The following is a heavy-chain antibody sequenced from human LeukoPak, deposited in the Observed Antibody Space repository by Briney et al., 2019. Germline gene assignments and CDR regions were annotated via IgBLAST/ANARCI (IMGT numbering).Heavy chain of an antibody. V-gene: IGHV1-2*06. Sequence: GASVKVSCKTSGYTFADYFIHWVRQAPGQGLEWMGRINANSGVTEYQQKFQGRVTTTRDTSVSTAYVEVNWLISDDTAIYYCARDVSSTPNWEFDYWGQGTLVTVSS. CDR2: INANSGVT. CDR3: ARDVSSTPNWEFDY. D-gene: IGHD1-26*01. J-gene: IGHJ4*02. CDR1: GYTFADYF.